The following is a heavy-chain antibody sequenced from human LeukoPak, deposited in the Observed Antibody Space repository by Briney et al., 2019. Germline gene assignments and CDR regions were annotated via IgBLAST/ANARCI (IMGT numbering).Heavy chain of an antibody. J-gene: IGHJ4*02. CDR2: ISAYNGNT. Sequence: VASVKVSCKASGYTFTSYGISWVRQAPGQGLEWMGWISAYNGNTKYAQTLQGRVTMTTDTSTSTAYMELRSLRSDDTAVYYCTSTGYSGHDPLHYWGRGTLDTVSS. D-gene: IGHD5-12*01. CDR3: TSTGYSGHDPLHY. CDR1: GYTFTSYG. V-gene: IGHV1-18*01.